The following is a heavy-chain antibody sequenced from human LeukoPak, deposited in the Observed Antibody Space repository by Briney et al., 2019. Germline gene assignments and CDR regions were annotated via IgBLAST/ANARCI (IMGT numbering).Heavy chain of an antibody. V-gene: IGHV3-30*02. CDR1: GFTFSSYG. CDR2: IRYDGSNK. CDR3: AKSLPTTYYYGSGSYQSPKPNGMDY. D-gene: IGHD3-10*01. Sequence: PGGSLRLSCAASGFTFSSYGMHWVRQAPGKGLEWVAFIRYDGSNKYYADSVKGRFTISRDNSKNTLYLQMNSLRAEDTAVYYCAKSLPTTYYYGSGSYQSPKPNGMDYWGQGTLVTVSS. J-gene: IGHJ4*02.